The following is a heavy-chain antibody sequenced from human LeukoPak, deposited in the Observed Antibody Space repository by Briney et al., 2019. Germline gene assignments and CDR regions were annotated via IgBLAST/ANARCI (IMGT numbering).Heavy chain of an antibody. J-gene: IGHJ4*02. D-gene: IGHD3-10*01. CDR3: ARVGTYGSGSYLSWLDY. Sequence: PSETLSLTCTVSGGSIISYYWSWIRQPPGKGLEWIGYIYYSGSANYNPSLTSRVTISVDTSKNQFSLKLSSVTAADTAVYYCARVGTYGSGSYLSWLDYWGQGTLVSVSS. CDR2: IYYSGSA. V-gene: IGHV4-59*01. CDR1: GGSIISYY.